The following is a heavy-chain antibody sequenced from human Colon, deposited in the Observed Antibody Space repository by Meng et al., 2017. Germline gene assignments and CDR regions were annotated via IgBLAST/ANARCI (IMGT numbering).Heavy chain of an antibody. CDR2: IWYVGNNE. CDR3: VRGRGSGSYLIDY. D-gene: IGHD3-10*01. CDR1: GFTFSNDA. V-gene: IGHV3-33*01. J-gene: IGHJ4*02. Sequence: GESLKISCAASGFTFSNDAMHWVRQAPGKGLEWVALIWYVGNNEKYADSVKGRFTISRDNSKDTLYLQMNSLTAEDTAVYYCVRGRGSGSYLIDYWGQGTLVTVSS.